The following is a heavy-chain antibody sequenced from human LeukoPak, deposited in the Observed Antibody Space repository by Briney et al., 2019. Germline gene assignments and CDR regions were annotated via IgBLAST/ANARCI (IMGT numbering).Heavy chain of an antibody. D-gene: IGHD2-15*01. CDR3: AKGSADGRPYFFDY. CDR2: IRYDGSNK. Sequence: PGGSLRLSCAASGFTFSSYGMHWVRQAPGKGLEWVAFIRYDGSNKYYADSVKGRFTISRDNSKNTLYLQMSSLRVEDSAIYYCAKGSADGRPYFFDYWGQGILVTVSS. J-gene: IGHJ4*02. CDR1: GFTFSSYG. V-gene: IGHV3-30*02.